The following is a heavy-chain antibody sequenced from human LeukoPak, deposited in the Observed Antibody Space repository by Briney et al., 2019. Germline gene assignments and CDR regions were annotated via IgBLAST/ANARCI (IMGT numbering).Heavy chain of an antibody. CDR2: FDPEDGET. V-gene: IGHV1-24*01. D-gene: IGHD5-12*01. Sequence: ASVKVPCKVSGYTLTELSMHWVRQAPGKGLEWMGGFDPEDGETIYAQKFQGRATMTEDTSTDTAYMELSSLRSEDTAVYYCATSPLRGYESLGYWGQGTLVTVSS. CDR3: ATSPLRGYESLGY. J-gene: IGHJ4*02. CDR1: GYTLTELS.